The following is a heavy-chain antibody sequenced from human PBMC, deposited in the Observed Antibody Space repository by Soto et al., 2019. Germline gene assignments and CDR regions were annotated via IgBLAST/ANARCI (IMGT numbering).Heavy chain of an antibody. J-gene: IGHJ4*02. D-gene: IGHD2-21*01. Sequence: GASLKVSCKVSGYTLTELSMHWVRQAPGKGLEWMGYFDPEDGETTYAQKFQGRVTMTKDTSTDTAYMELSSLRSEDTAVYYCATGFCGGECFRFDYWGQGTLVTVSS. CDR2: FDPEDGET. CDR3: ATGFCGGECFRFDY. CDR1: GYTLTELS. V-gene: IGHV1-24*01.